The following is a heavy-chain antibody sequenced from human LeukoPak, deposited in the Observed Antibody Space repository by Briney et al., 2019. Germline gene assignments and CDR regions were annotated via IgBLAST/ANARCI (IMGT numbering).Heavy chain of an antibody. D-gene: IGHD3-22*01. CDR2: ISSSSSYI. V-gene: IGHV3-21*01. CDR3: ARDLYYYDSSGYSNY. CDR1: GFTFSSYS. J-gene: IGHJ4*02. Sequence: GGSLRLSCAASGFTFSSYSMNWVRQAPGKGLEWVSSISSSSSYIYYADSVKGRFTISRDNAKNSLYLQMNSLGAEDTAVYYCARDLYYYDSSGYSNYWGQGTLVTVSS.